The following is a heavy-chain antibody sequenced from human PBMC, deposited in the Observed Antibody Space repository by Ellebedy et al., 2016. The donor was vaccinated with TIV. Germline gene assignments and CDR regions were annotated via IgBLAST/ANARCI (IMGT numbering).Heavy chain of an antibody. J-gene: IGHJ3*02. CDR1: GFSFRSNW. Sequence: GESLKISCAASGFSFRSNWKSWVRQAPGKGLEWVANINQDGSQKYYVDSVKGRFTISRDNAKNSLYLQMTSLRVEDTGVYYCARDGSYGDYLSPTHALEIWGQGTMVTVSS. V-gene: IGHV3-7*01. CDR2: INQDGSQK. D-gene: IGHD4-17*01. CDR3: ARDGSYGDYLSPTHALEI.